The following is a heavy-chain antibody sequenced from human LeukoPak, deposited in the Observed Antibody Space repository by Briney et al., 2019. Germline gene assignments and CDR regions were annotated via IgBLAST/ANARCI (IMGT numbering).Heavy chain of an antibody. CDR1: GFTVSSNY. CDR2: IYSGGST. CDR3: AREIDYGNDAFDI. D-gene: IGHD4-17*01. Sequence: GGSLRLSCAASGFTVSSNYMSWVRQAPGKGLEWVSVIYSGGSTYYAESVKGRFTISRDNSKNTLYLQMNSLRAEDTAVYYCAREIDYGNDAFDIWGQGTMVTVSS. J-gene: IGHJ3*02. V-gene: IGHV3-53*01.